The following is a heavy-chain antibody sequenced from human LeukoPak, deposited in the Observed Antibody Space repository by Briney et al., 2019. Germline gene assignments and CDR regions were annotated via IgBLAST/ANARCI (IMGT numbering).Heavy chain of an antibody. D-gene: IGHD6-6*01. V-gene: IGHV1-2*06. CDR2: INPNSGGT. J-gene: IGHJ4*02. Sequence: ASVKVSCKASGYTFTGYYMHWVRQAPGQGLEWMGRINPNSGGTNYAQRFQGRVTMTRATSISTAYMDLSRLRSDDTAVYYRAREIRGGSSSSGVGYYVDYWGQGTLVTVSS. CDR3: AREIRGGSSSSGVGYYVDY. CDR1: GYTFTGYY.